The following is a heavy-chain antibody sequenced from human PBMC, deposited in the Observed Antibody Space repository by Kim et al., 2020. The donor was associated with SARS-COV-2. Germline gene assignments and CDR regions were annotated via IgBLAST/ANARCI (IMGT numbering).Heavy chain of an antibody. CDR3: AGGAGWLIDF. V-gene: IGHV3-7*01. D-gene: IGHD6-19*01. CDR2: SGR. J-gene: IGHJ2*01. Sequence: SGRNYMHCVEARITISRDNAKKSVFLQMNSLRVEDTAVYYCAGGAGWLIDFWGRGTQVTVSS.